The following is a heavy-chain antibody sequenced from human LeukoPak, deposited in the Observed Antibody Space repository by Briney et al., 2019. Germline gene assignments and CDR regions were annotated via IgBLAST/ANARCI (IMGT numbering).Heavy chain of an antibody. CDR3: ARCDIVVMVGMDV. J-gene: IGHJ6*03. CDR2: IKQDGSEK. CDR1: GFTFSSYW. D-gene: IGHD2-15*01. V-gene: IGHV3-7*01. Sequence: GGSLRLSCAASGFTFSSYWMSWVRQAPGKGLEWVANIKQDGSEKYYVDSVKGRFTVSRDNAKNSLYLQMNSLRAEDTAVYYCARCDIVVMVGMDVWGKGTTVTVSS.